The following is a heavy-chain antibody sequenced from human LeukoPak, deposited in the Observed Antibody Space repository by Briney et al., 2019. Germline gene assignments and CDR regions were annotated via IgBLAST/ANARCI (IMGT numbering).Heavy chain of an antibody. CDR1: GGSISSYY. CDR3: ARYIAAADMDAFDI. V-gene: IGHV4-59*01. D-gene: IGHD6-13*01. J-gene: IGHJ3*02. CDR2: IYYSGST. Sequence: SETLSLTCNVSGGSISSYYWSWIRQPPGKGLEWIGYIYYSGSTNYNPSLKSRVTISVDTSKNQFSLKLSSVTAADTAVYYCARYIAAADMDAFDIWGQGTMVTVSS.